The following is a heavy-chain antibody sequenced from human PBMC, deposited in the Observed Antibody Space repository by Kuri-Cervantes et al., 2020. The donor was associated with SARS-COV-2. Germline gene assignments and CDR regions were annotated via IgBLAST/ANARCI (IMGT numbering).Heavy chain of an antibody. V-gene: IGHV4-34*01. Sequence: GSLRLSCAVYGGSFSGYYWSWVRQPPGKGLEWIGEINHSGSANYNPSLKSRVTISLDTSKNQFSLRLSSVTAADTAMYYCARRPRKEGHSFHWYFDLWGRGTLVTVSS. CDR1: GGSFSGYY. CDR3: ARRPRKEGHSFHWYFDL. CDR2: INHSGSA. D-gene: IGHD5-18*01. J-gene: IGHJ2*01.